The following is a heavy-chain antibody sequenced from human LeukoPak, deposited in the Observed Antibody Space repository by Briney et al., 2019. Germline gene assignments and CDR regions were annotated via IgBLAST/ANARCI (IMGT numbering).Heavy chain of an antibody. D-gene: IGHD5-18*01. CDR2: MNPNSGNT. CDR3: ARGLARTSMVTRGGVRFDY. V-gene: IGHV1-8*01. Sequence: ASVKVSCNASGYTFTSYDINWVRQATGHGLEWVGWMNPNSGNTVYGQKFQGRVTMTSNTAISTANMQLSSLTSEETAVYYCARGLARTSMVTRGGVRFDYWGQGTLVTVSS. CDR1: GYTFTSYD. J-gene: IGHJ4*02.